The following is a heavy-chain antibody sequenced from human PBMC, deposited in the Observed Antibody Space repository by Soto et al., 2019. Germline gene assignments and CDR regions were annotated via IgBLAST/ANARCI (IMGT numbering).Heavy chain of an antibody. V-gene: IGHV6-1*01. Sequence: SQTLSLTCAISGDSVSSNSAAWNWIRQSPSRGLEWLGRTYYRSKWYNDYAVSVKSRITINPVTSKNQFSLQLNSVTPEDTAVYYCAGDGRMSVPNNLRFDNWAQGTLVTVSS. CDR2: TYYRSKWYN. J-gene: IGHJ4*02. CDR1: GDSVSSNSAA. CDR3: AGDGRMSVPNNLRFDN. D-gene: IGHD4-4*01.